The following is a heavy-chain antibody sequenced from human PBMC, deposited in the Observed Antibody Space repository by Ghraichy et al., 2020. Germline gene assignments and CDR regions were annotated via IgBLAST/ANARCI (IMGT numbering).Heavy chain of an antibody. Sequence: GGSLRLSCAASGFTFSSYAMSWVRQAPGKGLEWVSAISGSGGSTYYADSVKGRFTISRDNSKNTLYLQMNSLRAEDTAVYYCAKDTGYYGSGSYVNWFDPWGQGTLVTVSS. D-gene: IGHD3-10*01. CDR3: AKDTGYYGSGSYVNWFDP. CDR2: ISGSGGST. J-gene: IGHJ5*02. V-gene: IGHV3-23*01. CDR1: GFTFSSYA.